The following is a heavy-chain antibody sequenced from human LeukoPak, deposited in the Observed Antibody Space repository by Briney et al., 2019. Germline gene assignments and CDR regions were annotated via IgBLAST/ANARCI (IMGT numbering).Heavy chain of an antibody. CDR2: IYHSGSA. CDR3: ASRTASALEGFDI. J-gene: IGHJ3*02. V-gene: IGHV4-61*05. D-gene: IGHD6-19*01. CDR1: GGSISSSSYY. Sequence: PSETLSLTCTVSGGSISSSSYYWGWIRQPPGKGLEWVAEIYHSGSANHNPSLISRLTISVDKSRNQFSLKLSSVTAADTAVYYCASRTASALEGFDIWGQGKWSPSLQ.